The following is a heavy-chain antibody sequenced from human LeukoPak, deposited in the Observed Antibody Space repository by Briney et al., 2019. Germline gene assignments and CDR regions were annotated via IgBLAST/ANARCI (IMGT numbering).Heavy chain of an antibody. CDR3: AKDDDSSSWYAAY. V-gene: IGHV3-23*01. D-gene: IGHD6-13*01. CDR2: ISGNGGRT. Sequence: GGSLRLSCAASGFTFSSYTMGWVRQAPGKGLEWVSDISGNGGRTYYADSVKGRFTISRGNSKNTLYLQMNSLRAEDTAVYYCAKDDDSSSWYAAYWGQGTLVTVSS. CDR1: GFTFSSYT. J-gene: IGHJ4*02.